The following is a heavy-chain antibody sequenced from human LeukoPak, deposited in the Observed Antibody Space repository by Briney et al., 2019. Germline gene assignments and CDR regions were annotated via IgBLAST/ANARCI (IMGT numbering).Heavy chain of an antibody. D-gene: IGHD2-15*01. CDR2: IRYDGSNK. V-gene: IGHV3-30*02. CDR3: ANGLLSRTLNPFDY. CDR1: GFTFSSYG. J-gene: IGHJ4*02. Sequence: GGSLRLSCAASGFTFSSYGMHWVRQAPGKGLEWVAFIRYDGSNKYYADSVKGRFTISRDNSKNTLYLQMNSLRAEDTAVYYCANGLLSRTLNPFDYWGQGTLVTVSS.